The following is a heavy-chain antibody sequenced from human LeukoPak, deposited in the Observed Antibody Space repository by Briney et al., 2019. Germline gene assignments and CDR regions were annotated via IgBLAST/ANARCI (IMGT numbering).Heavy chain of an antibody. D-gene: IGHD2-15*01. Sequence: PGGSLRLSCAASGFTFSNYWMSWVRQAPGKGLEWVANIKQDGSEKYYVDSVKGRFTISRDNAKNSLYLQMSSLRAEDTAVYYCARAPRRCSGGSCYSSTFDYWGQGTLVTVSS. J-gene: IGHJ4*02. CDR2: IKQDGSEK. CDR3: ARAPRRCSGGSCYSSTFDY. V-gene: IGHV3-7*01. CDR1: GFTFSNYW.